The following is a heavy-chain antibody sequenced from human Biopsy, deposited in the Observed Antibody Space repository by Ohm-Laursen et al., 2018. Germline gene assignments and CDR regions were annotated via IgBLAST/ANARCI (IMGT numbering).Heavy chain of an antibody. CDR2: IYYSGST. Sequence: SDTLSLTCAVSGGSIGSFFWSWIRQPPGKGLEWIGYIYYSGSTNYNPSLRSQVTISVDRSKNQFSLELSSVTAADTAVYYCARVGAGAPSIDYFDYWGQGALVTVSS. D-gene: IGHD1-26*01. CDR3: ARVGAGAPSIDYFDY. V-gene: IGHV4-59*07. J-gene: IGHJ4*02. CDR1: GGSIGSFF.